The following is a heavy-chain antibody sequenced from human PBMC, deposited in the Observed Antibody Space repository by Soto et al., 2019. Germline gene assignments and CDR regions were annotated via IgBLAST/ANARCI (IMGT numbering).Heavy chain of an antibody. J-gene: IGHJ3*02. CDR2: IIPILGIA. CDR1: GGTFSSYT. V-gene: IGHV1-69*02. D-gene: IGHD6-13*01. Sequence: QVQLVQSGAAVKKPGSSVKVSCKASGGTFSSYTISWVRQAPGQGLEWMGRIIPILGIANYAQKFQGRVTITADKSTSTAYMELSSLRSEDTAVYYCARGGIAGIDAFDIWGQGTMVTVSS. CDR3: ARGGIAGIDAFDI.